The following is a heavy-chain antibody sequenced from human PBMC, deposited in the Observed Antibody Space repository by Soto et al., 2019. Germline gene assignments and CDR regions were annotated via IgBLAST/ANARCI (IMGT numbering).Heavy chain of an antibody. CDR2: IYYSGST. CDR3: AREMGYCSGGSCYRGQAFDI. V-gene: IGHV4-59*01. J-gene: IGHJ3*02. Sequence: PSETLSLTCTVSGGSISSYYWSWIRQPPGKGLEWIGYIYYSGSTNYNPSLKSRVTISVDTSKNQFSLKLSSVTAADTAVYYCAREMGYCSGGSCYRGQAFDIWGQGTMVTLSS. CDR1: GGSISSYY. D-gene: IGHD2-15*01.